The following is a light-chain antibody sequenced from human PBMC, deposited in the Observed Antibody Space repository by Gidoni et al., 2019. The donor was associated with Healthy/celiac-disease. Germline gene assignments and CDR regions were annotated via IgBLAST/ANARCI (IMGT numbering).Light chain of an antibody. CDR3: QQYYSYPRT. CDR2: AAS. V-gene: IGKV1-8*01. CDR1: QGISSY. J-gene: IGKJ1*01. Sequence: AIRTTQSPSSFSASTGDRVTITCRASQGISSYLAWYQQKPGKAPKLLIYAASTLQSGVPSRFSGSGSGTDFTLPISCLQSEDFATYYCQQYYSYPRTFGQXTKVEIK.